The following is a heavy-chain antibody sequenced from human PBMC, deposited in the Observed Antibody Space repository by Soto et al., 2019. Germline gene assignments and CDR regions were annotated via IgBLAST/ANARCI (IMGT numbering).Heavy chain of an antibody. Sequence: GGSLRLSCAASGFSFHEYTMNWVRQAPGKGLEWVSGIYGAASGIYYADSVKGRFTISRDNSRNTAYLQMNNLRAEDTAVYYCAKDRHPDGVWDIDWWGQGARVTVSS. V-gene: IGHV3-23*01. J-gene: IGHJ4*02. D-gene: IGHD4-17*01. CDR2: IYGAASGI. CDR1: GFSFHEYT. CDR3: AKDRHPDGVWDIDW.